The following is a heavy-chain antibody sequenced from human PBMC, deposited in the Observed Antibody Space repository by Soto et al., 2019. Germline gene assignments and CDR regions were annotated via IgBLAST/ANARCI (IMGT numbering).Heavy chain of an antibody. Sequence: QVQLVQSGAEVKKPGASVKVSCKASGYTFTSYHIAWVRQAPGQGLEWMGWISAYNGHTNSAQKVQGRVTMTTDTSTTTAYMELTSLNSDDTAVYYCARSLAGRPVDYWGQGTLVTVSS. CDR1: GYTFTSYH. V-gene: IGHV1-18*04. CDR2: ISAYNGHT. J-gene: IGHJ4*02. D-gene: IGHD6-6*01. CDR3: ARSLAGRPVDY.